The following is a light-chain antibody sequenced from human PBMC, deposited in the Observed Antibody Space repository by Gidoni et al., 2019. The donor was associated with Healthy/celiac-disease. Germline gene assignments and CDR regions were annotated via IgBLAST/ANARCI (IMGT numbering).Light chain of an antibody. CDR1: QSVSSN. J-gene: IGKJ3*01. Sequence: SPGERATLSCRASQSVSSNLAWYQQKPGQAPRLLIYGASTRATGIPARFSGSGSGTEFTLTISSLQSEDFAVYYCQQYNNWPFTFGPGTKVDIK. CDR3: QQYNNWPFT. V-gene: IGKV3-15*01. CDR2: GAS.